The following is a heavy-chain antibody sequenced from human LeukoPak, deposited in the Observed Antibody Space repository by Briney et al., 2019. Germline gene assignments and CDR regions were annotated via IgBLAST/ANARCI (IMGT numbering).Heavy chain of an antibody. CDR2: ISGSGGST. CDR3: AKETELTVSALFDY. J-gene: IGHJ4*02. Sequence: GGPLRLSCAASGFTFNHYAMSWVRQAPGKGLEWVSAISGSGGSTFYADSVRGRFTISKDSSQNTVFLHMNSLRAEDSAVYYCAKETELTVSALFDYWGQGTLVTVSS. V-gene: IGHV3-23*01. D-gene: IGHD2-21*02. CDR1: GFTFNHYA.